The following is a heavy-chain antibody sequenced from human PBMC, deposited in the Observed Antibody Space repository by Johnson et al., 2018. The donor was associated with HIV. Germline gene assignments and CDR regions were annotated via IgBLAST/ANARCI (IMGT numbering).Heavy chain of an antibody. D-gene: IGHD3-10*01. CDR3: TTDLIRRYYGSGLRDAFDI. V-gene: IGHV3-15*01. CDR1: GFTFSSYG. Sequence: VQLVESGGDVVQPGRSLRLSCAASGFTFSSYGMHWVRQAPGKGLEWVGRIKSKSYGGTIDYAAPVKGRFTISRDDSKNTLYLQMNSLKTEDTAVYYCTTDLIRRYYGSGLRDAFDIWGQGTMVTVSS. J-gene: IGHJ3*02. CDR2: IKSKSYGGTI.